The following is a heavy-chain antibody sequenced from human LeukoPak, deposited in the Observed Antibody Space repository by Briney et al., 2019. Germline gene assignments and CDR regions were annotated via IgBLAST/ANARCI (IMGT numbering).Heavy chain of an antibody. CDR2: IWYDGSNK. D-gene: IGHD1-26*01. CDR3: ARVNSSGSWTPPFDY. V-gene: IGHV3-33*01. CDR1: GFTFSSYG. J-gene: IGHJ4*02. Sequence: GRSLRLSCAASGFTFSSYGMHWVRQAPGKGLEWVAVIWYDGSNKYYADSVKGRFTISGDNSKNTLYLQMNSLRAEDTAVYYCARVNSSGSWTPPFDYWGQGTLVTVSS.